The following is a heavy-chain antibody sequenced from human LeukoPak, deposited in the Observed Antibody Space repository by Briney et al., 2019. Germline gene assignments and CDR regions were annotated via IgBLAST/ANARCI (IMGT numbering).Heavy chain of an antibody. CDR1: GFTFDDYA. V-gene: IGHV3-23*01. Sequence: PGGSLRLSCAASGFTFDDYAMHWVRQAPGKGLEWVSLISGSGGSTYYADSVKGRFTISRDNSKNTLYLQMNSLRAEDTAVYYCAKAPSRGVIITFRYYFDYWGQGTLVTVSS. CDR3: AKAPSRGVIITFRYYFDY. D-gene: IGHD3-10*01. J-gene: IGHJ4*02. CDR2: ISGSGGST.